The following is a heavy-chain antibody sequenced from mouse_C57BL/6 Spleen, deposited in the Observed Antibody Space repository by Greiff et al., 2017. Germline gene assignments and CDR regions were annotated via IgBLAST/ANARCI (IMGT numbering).Heavy chain of an antibody. Sequence: QVQQQQSGAELARPGASVKLSCKASGYTFTSYGISWVKQRTGQGLEWIGEIYPRSGNTYYNEKFKGKATLTADKSSSTAYMELRSLTSEDSAVYFGARGVTTVVATPFDYWGQGTTLTVSS. CDR2: IYPRSGNT. D-gene: IGHD1-1*01. CDR1: GYTFTSYG. CDR3: ARGVTTVVATPFDY. V-gene: IGHV1-81*01. J-gene: IGHJ2*01.